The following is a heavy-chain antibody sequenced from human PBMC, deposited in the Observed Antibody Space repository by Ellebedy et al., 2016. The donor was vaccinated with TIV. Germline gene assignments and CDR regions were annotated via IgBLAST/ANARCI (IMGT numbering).Heavy chain of an antibody. CDR2: INTGNGNT. J-gene: IGHJ6*02. CDR1: GSPFSSYG. Sequence: ASVKVSCXASGSPFSSYGLHWVRQAPGQRLEWMGWINTGNGNTKYSQTFQGRVTITRDTSATTAYMELTSLMSEDTAVYYCATREWQDPMDVWGPGTTVTVSS. CDR3: ATREWQDPMDV. V-gene: IGHV1-3*04. D-gene: IGHD3-3*01.